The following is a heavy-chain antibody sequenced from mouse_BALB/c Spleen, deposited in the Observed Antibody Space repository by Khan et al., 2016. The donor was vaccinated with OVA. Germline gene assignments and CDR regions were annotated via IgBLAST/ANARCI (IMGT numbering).Heavy chain of an antibody. J-gene: IGHJ3*01. CDR3: ARAGDGGFAY. CDR1: GFTFSDYY. D-gene: IGHD2-3*01. V-gene: IGHV5-4*02. CDR2: ISDGGSYI. Sequence: EVELVESGGGLVKPGGSLKLSCAASGFTFSDYYMYWVRQTPEKRLEWVATISDGGSYIYYPDSVKGRFTISRDNAKNNLYLQMSSLKSEDTAMYYCARAGDGGFAYWGQGTLVTVSA.